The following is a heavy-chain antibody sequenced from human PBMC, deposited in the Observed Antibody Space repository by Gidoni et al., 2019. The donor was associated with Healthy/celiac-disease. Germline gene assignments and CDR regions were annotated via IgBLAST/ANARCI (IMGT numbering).Heavy chain of an antibody. CDR2: IIPIFETA. J-gene: IGHJ2*01. CDR1: GGTFSSYA. D-gene: IGHD3-3*01. V-gene: IGHV1-69*01. Sequence: VQLVQSGAEVKKPGSSVKVSCKASGGTFSSYAISWVRQAPGQGLEWTGGIIPIFETANYAQKFQGRVTITADESTSTAYMELSSLRSEDTAVYYCARDFGSGYHYWYFDLWGRGTLVTVSS. CDR3: ARDFGSGYHYWYFDL.